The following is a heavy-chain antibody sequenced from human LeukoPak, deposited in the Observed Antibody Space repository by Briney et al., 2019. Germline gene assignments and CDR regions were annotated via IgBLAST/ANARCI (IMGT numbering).Heavy chain of an antibody. D-gene: IGHD3-16*01. V-gene: IGHV1-18*01. J-gene: IGHJ4*02. Sequence: GASVNVSCKASGYTFTSYGISWVRQAPGPRLEWMGWISTYNDNTNYAQKYQGRATMTTDTSTSTAYMELRSLRSDDTAVYYCARDWGSIKVITDYWGQGTLVTVSS. CDR1: GYTFTSYG. CDR2: ISTYNDNT. CDR3: ARDWGSIKVITDY.